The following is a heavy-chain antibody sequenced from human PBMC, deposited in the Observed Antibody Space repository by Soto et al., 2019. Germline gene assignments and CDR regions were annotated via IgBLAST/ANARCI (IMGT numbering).Heavy chain of an antibody. CDR2: IYPGDSDT. J-gene: IGHJ6*02. V-gene: IGHV5-51*01. Sequence: PGESLKISCKGSGYSFTSYWIGWVRQMPGKGLEWMGIIYPGDSDTRYSPSFQGQVTISADKSISTAYLQWSSLKASGTAMYYCARHSSSSWLYYYYGMDVWGQGTTVTVSS. CDR1: GYSFTSYW. CDR3: ARHSSSSWLYYYYGMDV. D-gene: IGHD6-13*01.